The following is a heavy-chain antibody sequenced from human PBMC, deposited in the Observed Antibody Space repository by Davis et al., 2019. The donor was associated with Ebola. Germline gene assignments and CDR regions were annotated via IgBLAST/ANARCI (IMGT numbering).Heavy chain of an antibody. D-gene: IGHD3-3*01. CDR3: AGNYDFWSGYSRGGVAY. J-gene: IGHJ4*02. V-gene: IGHV3-21*01. Sequence: GESLKISCAASGFTFSSYSMNWVRQAPGKGLEWVSSISSSSSYIYYADSVKGRFTISRDNAKNSLYLQMNSLRAEDTAVYYCAGNYDFWSGYSRGGVAYWGQGTLVTVSS. CDR1: GFTFSSYS. CDR2: ISSSSSYI.